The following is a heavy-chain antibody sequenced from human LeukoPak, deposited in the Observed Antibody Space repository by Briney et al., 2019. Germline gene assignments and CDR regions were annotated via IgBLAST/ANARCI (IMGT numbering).Heavy chain of an antibody. CDR2: ISSSDSTI. D-gene: IGHD3-10*01. CDR1: GFTFSSYE. J-gene: IGHJ6*03. V-gene: IGHV3-48*03. Sequence: PGGSLRLSCAASGFTFSSYEMNWVRQAPGKGLEWVSYISSSDSTIYYADSVKGRFTISRDNAKNSLYLQMNSLRAEDTAVYYCARLWFGSYYYMDVWGKGTTVTISS. CDR3: ARLWFGSYYYMDV.